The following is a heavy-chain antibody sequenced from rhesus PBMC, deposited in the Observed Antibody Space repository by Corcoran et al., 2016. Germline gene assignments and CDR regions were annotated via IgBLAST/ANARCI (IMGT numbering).Heavy chain of an antibody. Sequence: QVQLQESGPGVVKPSETLSLTCAVSGGSISGGYDWSWTRQPPGKGLEWIGYIDGSRGSTNYNPSLKNRVTILKDASKNEFSLKLSSVTAADTAVYYCARDRAAAGRFDYWGQGVLVTVSS. CDR3: ARDRAAAGRFDY. D-gene: IGHD6-31*01. J-gene: IGHJ4*01. CDR2: IDGSRGST. V-gene: IGHV4-76*01. CDR1: GGSISGGYD.